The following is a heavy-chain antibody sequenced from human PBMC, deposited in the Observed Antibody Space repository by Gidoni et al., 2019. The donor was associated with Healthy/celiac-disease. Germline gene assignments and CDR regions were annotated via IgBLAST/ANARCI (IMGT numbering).Heavy chain of an antibody. CDR1: GFTFSNAW. D-gene: IGHD6-19*01. CDR2: IKSKNDGGTT. V-gene: IGHV3-15*01. J-gene: IGHJ4*02. Sequence: EVQLVESGGGLVKPGGSLRLSCSASGFTFSNAWMSWVRQAPGKGLEWVGRIKSKNDGGTTEYAAPVKGRLTISRDDSKNTLYLQMNSRKTEDTAVYYCTTDRSGWYNYWGQGTLVTVSS. CDR3: TTDRSGWYNY.